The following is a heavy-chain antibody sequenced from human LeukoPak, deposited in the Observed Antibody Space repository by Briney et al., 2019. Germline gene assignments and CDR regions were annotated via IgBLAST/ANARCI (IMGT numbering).Heavy chain of an antibody. D-gene: IGHD5-18*01. Sequence: SETLSLTCTVPGGYISSSSYYWGWIRQPPGKGLEWIGSIYYSGSTYYNPSLKSRVTISVDTSKNQFSLKLSSVTAADTAVYYCARDRPRLRGYSYGYYYYMDVWGKGTTVTVSS. CDR2: IYYSGST. CDR3: ARDRPRLRGYSYGYYYYMDV. CDR1: GGYISSSSYY. J-gene: IGHJ6*03. V-gene: IGHV4-39*07.